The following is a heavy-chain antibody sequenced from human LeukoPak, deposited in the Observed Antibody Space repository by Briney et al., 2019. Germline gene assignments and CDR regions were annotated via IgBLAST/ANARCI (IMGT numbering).Heavy chain of an antibody. V-gene: IGHV3-7*01. CDR2: IKQDGSEK. Sequence: GGSLRLSCAASGFTFSSYWMSWVRQAPGKGLEWVANIKQDGSEKYYVDSVKGRFTISRDNAKNSLYLQMNSLRAEDTAVYYCARDSILATALFDYWGQGTLVTVSS. J-gene: IGHJ4*02. CDR3: ARDSILATALFDY. D-gene: IGHD2-21*02. CDR1: GFTFSSYW.